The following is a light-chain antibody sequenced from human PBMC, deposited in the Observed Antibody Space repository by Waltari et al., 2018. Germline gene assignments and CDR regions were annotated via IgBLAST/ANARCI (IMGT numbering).Light chain of an antibody. V-gene: IGKV2-30*01. CDR2: KVS. CDR3: MQGTDWPWT. Sequence: EVVMTQFPLSLSVTLGQPASISCRSSQSLVSRDGNTYCNWFQQRPGQTPRRLLYKVSNRDSAVPDRFSGSGSGTAFTLTISSVEAEDVGVYYCMQGTDWPWTFGQGTKVEIK. J-gene: IGKJ1*01. CDR1: QSLVSRDGNTY.